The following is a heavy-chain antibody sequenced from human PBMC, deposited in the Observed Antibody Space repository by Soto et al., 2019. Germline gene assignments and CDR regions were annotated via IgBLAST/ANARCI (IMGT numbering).Heavy chain of an antibody. V-gene: IGHV3-30*18. CDR1: GFTFSNYA. CDR3: AQGVGSTLQNYYFCGLDV. CDR2: ISYDGSKK. Sequence: QVQLVESGGGVVQPGRSLRLSCAASGFTFSNYAMHWVRQAPGKGLEWVAVISYDGSKKYYADSVKGRFTISRDNSKNTLYLQMNSLRVEDTAVYYCAQGVGSTLQNYYFCGLDVWVQGTSVTVSS. D-gene: IGHD1-26*01. J-gene: IGHJ6*02.